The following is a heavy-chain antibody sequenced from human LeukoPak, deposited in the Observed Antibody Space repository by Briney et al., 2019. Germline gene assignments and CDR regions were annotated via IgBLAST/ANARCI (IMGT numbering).Heavy chain of an antibody. CDR1: GGSFSGYY. J-gene: IGHJ6*02. V-gene: IGHV4-34*01. D-gene: IGHD6-19*01. CDR2: INHSGST. CDR3: ARVQVVSSGWYYYYGMDV. Sequence: PSETLSLTCAVYGGSFSGYYWSWIRQPPGKGLEWIGEINHSGSTNYNPSLKSRVTISVDTSKNQFSLKLSSVTAADTAVYYCARVQVVSSGWYYYYGMDVWGQGTTVTVSS.